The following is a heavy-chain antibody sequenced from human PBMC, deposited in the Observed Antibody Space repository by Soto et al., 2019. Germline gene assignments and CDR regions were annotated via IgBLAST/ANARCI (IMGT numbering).Heavy chain of an antibody. V-gene: IGHV3-30-3*01. CDR3: ARVLAAAGYYYYYGMDV. CDR1: GFTFSSYA. Sequence: ESGGGVVQPGRSLRLSCAASGFTFSSYAMHWVRQAPGKGLEWVAVISYDGSNKYYADSVKGRFTISRDNSKNTLYLQMNSLRAEDTAVYYCARVLAAAGYYYYYGMDVWGQGTTVTVSS. D-gene: IGHD6-13*01. CDR2: ISYDGSNK. J-gene: IGHJ6*02.